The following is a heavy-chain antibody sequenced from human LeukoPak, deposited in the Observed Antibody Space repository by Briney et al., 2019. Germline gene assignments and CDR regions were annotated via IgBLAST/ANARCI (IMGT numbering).Heavy chain of an antibody. V-gene: IGHV3-7*01. CDR1: GFTFSVYW. D-gene: IGHD5-18*01. CDR3: ARYGSYGSYFDY. CDR2: IKEDGSGK. Sequence: PGGSLRLSCAASGFTFSVYWMSWVRQAPGRGLEWVANIKEDGSGKYYVDSVKGRFTIFRDNAKNSLYLQMNSLSAEDTAVYYCARYGSYGSYFDYWGQGTLVTVSS. J-gene: IGHJ4*02.